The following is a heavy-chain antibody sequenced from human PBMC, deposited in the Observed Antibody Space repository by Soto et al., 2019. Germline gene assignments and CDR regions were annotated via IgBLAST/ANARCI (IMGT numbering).Heavy chain of an antibody. J-gene: IGHJ6*02. CDR1: GFTFSSYA. CDR3: AKPLPHRSGSYFYYYYGMDV. Sequence: PGGSLRLSCAASGFTFSSYAMSWVRQAPGKGLEWVSAISGSGGSTYYADSVKGRFTISRDNSKNTLYLQMNSLRAEDTAVYYCAKPLPHRSGSYFYYYYGMDVWGQGTTVTVSS. D-gene: IGHD1-26*01. V-gene: IGHV3-23*01. CDR2: ISGSGGST.